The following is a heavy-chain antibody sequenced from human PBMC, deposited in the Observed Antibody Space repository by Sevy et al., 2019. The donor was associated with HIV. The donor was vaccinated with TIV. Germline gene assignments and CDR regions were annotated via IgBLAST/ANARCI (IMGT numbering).Heavy chain of an antibody. CDR3: TRQARGYGDYSNFDY. CDR2: IRSKANSYAT. V-gene: IGHV3-73*01. J-gene: IGHJ4*02. Sequence: GGSLRLSCAASGFTFSGSAMHWVRQASGKGLEWVGRIRSKANSYATAYAASAKGRFTISRDDSKITAYLQMNSRKTEDTAVYYCTRQARGYGDYSNFDYWGQGTLVTVSS. CDR1: GFTFSGSA. D-gene: IGHD4-17*01.